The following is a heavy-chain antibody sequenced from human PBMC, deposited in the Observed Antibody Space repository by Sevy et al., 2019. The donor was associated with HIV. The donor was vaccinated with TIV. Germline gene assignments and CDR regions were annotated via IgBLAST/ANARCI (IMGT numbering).Heavy chain of an antibody. CDR2: IYYSGST. D-gene: IGHD1-1*01. J-gene: IGHJ6*02. CDR3: AGDHYPTTGTTKSYYYYGMDV. CDR1: GGSISSGGYY. Sequence: SETLSLTCTVSGGSISSGGYYWSWIRQHPGKGLEWIGYIYYSGSTYYNPSLKSRVTISVDTSKSQFSLKLSSVTAADTAVYYCAGDHYPTTGTTKSYYYYGMDVWGQGTTVTVSS. V-gene: IGHV4-31*03.